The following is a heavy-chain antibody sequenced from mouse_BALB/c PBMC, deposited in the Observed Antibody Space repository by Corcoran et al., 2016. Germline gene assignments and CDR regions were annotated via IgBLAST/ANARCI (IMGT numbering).Heavy chain of an antibody. CDR3: ARWAYYYGSSYFDY. J-gene: IGHJ2*01. CDR2: IDPENGNT. CDR1: GFNIKDYY. D-gene: IGHD1-1*01. Sequence: EVQLQQSGAELVRPGALVKLSCKASGFNIKDYYMHWVKQRPEQGLEWIGWIDPENGNTIYDPKFQGKASITADTSSNTAYLQLSSLTSEDTAVYYCARWAYYYGSSYFDYWGQGTTLTVSP. V-gene: IGHV14-1*02.